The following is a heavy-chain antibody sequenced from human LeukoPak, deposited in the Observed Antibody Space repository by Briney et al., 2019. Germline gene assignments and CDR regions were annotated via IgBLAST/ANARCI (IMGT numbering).Heavy chain of an antibody. CDR1: GYTFTIYG. J-gene: IGHJ4*02. Sequence: ASVKVSFKASGYTFTIYGISRVRQAPGQGLERMGWISAYNGNTNYAQKLQGRVTMTTDTSTSTAYMELRSLRSDDTAVYYCARAKLRRDGYNDLDYWGQGTLVTVSS. V-gene: IGHV1-18*01. CDR2: ISAYNGNT. CDR3: ARAKLRRDGYNDLDY. D-gene: IGHD5-24*01.